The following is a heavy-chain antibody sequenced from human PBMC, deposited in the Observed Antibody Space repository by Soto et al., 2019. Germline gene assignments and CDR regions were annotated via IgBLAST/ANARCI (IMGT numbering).Heavy chain of an antibody. CDR1: GYSFTNYW. V-gene: IGHV5-51*01. CDR2: IYPGDSDT. D-gene: IGHD6-19*01. CDR3: ARQTSGWFAMDV. Sequence: PGESLKISCKGSGYSFTNYWIGWVRQVPGTGLGWMGIIYPGDSDTRCSPSFEGQVSISADKSINTAYLQWSSLKASDTAMYYCARQTSGWFAMDVWGQGTTVTVSS. J-gene: IGHJ6*02.